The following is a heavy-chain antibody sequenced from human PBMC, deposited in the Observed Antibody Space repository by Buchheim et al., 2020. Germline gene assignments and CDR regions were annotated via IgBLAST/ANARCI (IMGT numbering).Heavy chain of an antibody. V-gene: IGHV3-66*02. J-gene: IGHJ4*02. CDR1: GFAVSSNY. CDR2: IYSGGKT. D-gene: IGHD3-9*01. Sequence: EVQLVESGGALVQPGGSLRLSCAASGFAVSSNYMTWVRQAPGKGLEWVSVIYSGGKTYYADSVKGRFTISRDNSKNTVYLQMNSLRTGETAVYYCARDGLSRGYFVWLFDYWGQGTL. CDR3: ARDGLSRGYFVWLFDY.